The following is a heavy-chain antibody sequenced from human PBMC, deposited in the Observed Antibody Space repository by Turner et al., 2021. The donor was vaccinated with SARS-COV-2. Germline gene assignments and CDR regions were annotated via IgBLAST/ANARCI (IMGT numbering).Heavy chain of an antibody. CDR2: ISQDGSQK. Sequence: EVQLVESGGGLFQPGGSLRLSCAASGFTFTNHWIGWVRQAPGGGLEWVAIISQDGSQKNYVDSLRGRFTISRDNAKQSLYLQMNSLRADDTAVYYCARDSGYYRFDFWGQGTLVTVSS. V-gene: IGHV3-7*03. CDR1: GFTFTNHW. CDR3: ARDSGYYRFDF. D-gene: IGHD3-22*01. J-gene: IGHJ4*02.